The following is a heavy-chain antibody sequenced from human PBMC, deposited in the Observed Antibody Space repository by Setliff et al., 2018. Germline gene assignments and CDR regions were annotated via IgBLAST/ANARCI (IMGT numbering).Heavy chain of an antibody. V-gene: IGHV4-61*02. D-gene: IGHD1-26*01. CDR3: ARDNTMVGATDY. CDR2: IYTSGST. Sequence: PSETLSLTCTVSGGSISSGSYYWSWIRQPAGKGLEWIGRIYTSGSTNYNPSLKSRVTISVDTSKNQFSLKLSSVTAADTAVYFCARDNTMVGATDYWGLGTQVTVSS. CDR1: GGSISSGSYY. J-gene: IGHJ4*02.